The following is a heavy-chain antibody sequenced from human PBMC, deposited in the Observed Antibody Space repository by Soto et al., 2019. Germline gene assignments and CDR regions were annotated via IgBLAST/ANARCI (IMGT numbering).Heavy chain of an antibody. Sequence: EVQLVESGGGLVQPGGSLRLSCAASGFTFSSYSMNWVRQAPGKGLEWVSYINSATTTIYYADSVKGRFTNSRDNAKNSLYLEINSRRANYAAVYYCARGIAAAGPKLDYWGQGTLVTVSS. CDR2: INSATTTI. D-gene: IGHD6-13*01. CDR3: ARGIAAAGPKLDY. CDR1: GFTFSSYS. V-gene: IGHV3-48*01. J-gene: IGHJ4*02.